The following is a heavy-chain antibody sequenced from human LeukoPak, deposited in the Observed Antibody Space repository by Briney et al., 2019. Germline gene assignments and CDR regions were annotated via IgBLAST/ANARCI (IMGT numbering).Heavy chain of an antibody. V-gene: IGHV4-59*08. CDR2: IYYSGST. J-gene: IGHJ4*02. CDR3: ARGGGLAGDYYDSSGYYQLDY. Sequence: SETLSLTCTVSGGSISSYYWSWIRQPPGKGLEWIGYIYYSGSTNYNPSLKSRVTISVDTSKNQFSLKLSSVTAADTAVYYCARGGGLAGDYYDSSGYYQLDYWGQGTLVTVSS. CDR1: GGSISSYY. D-gene: IGHD3-22*01.